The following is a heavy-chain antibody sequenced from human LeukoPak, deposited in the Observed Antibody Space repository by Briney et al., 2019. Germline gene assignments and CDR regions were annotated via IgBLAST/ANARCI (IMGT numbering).Heavy chain of an antibody. CDR3: ARRSEFDNTHYHYFDY. CDR1: GGSIDSRSYY. J-gene: IGHJ4*02. D-gene: IGHD2-15*01. Sequence: SETLSLTCTVSGGSIDSRSYYWDWIRQAPGRGLEWIGTIYHSGSTEYNPSLKSRVAIFVDTSKNQFSLILHSVAAADTAVYYCARRSEFDNTHYHYFDYWGQGALVTVSS. CDR2: IYHSGST. V-gene: IGHV4-39*01.